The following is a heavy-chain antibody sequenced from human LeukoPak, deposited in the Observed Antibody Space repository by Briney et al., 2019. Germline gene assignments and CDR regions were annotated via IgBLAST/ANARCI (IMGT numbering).Heavy chain of an antibody. CDR2: INHSGST. D-gene: IGHD1-26*01. Sequence: SETLSLTCAVYGGSFSGYYWSWIRQPPGNGLEWIGEINHSGSTNYNPSLKSRVTISVETSKNQFSLKLSSVTAAGTAVYYCARGGHTKLNYFDYWGQGTLVTVSS. CDR1: GGSFSGYY. V-gene: IGHV4-34*01. J-gene: IGHJ4*02. CDR3: ARGGHTKLNYFDY.